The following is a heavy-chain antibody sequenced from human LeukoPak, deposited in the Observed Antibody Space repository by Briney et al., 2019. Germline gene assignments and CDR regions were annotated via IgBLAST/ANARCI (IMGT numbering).Heavy chain of an antibody. Sequence: GGSLRLSCAASAFTLSSYELNWVRQAPGKGLEWDSYISSRGSTIYYADSVKGRFPVSRDNAKNSLYLQMNSLGAEDPAVYYCARDGRYCSGGRFYSGDYWGQGTLVTVPS. V-gene: IGHV3-48*03. CDR3: ARDGRYCSGGRFYSGDY. J-gene: IGHJ4*02. CDR1: AFTLSSYE. CDR2: ISSRGSTI. D-gene: IGHD2-15*01.